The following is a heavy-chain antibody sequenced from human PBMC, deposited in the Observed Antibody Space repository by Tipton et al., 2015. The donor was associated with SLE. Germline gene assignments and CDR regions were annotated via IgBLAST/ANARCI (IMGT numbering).Heavy chain of an antibody. CDR2: INPNSGGT. Sequence: QLVQSGAEVKKPGASVKVSCKASGYTFTDYYIHWVRQAPGQGLEWMGWINPNSGGTNYAQKFQGRVTMTGDTSISTAYMELSRLRSDDTALYYCARAPGIAAANYYFDYWGQGTLVTVSS. CDR1: GYTFTDYY. V-gene: IGHV1-2*02. D-gene: IGHD6-13*01. CDR3: ARAPGIAAANYYFDY. J-gene: IGHJ4*02.